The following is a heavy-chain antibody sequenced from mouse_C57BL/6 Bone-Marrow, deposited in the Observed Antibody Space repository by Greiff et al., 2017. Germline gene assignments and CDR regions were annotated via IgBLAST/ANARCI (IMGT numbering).Heavy chain of an antibody. Sequence: QVQLQQPVAELVKPGASVKMSCTASGYTFTSYWITWVKQRPGQGLEWIGDIYPGSGSTNYNQKFKSKATLTVDTSSSTAYMQLSSLTSEDSAVYYCARGRRDYWGQGTTLTVSS. V-gene: IGHV1-55*01. CDR1: GYTFTSYW. CDR2: IYPGSGST. J-gene: IGHJ2*01. CDR3: ARGRRDY.